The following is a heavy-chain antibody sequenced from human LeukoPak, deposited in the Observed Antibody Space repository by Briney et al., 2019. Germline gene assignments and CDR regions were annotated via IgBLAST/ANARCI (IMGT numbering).Heavy chain of an antibody. J-gene: IGHJ5*02. V-gene: IGHV5-51*01. D-gene: IGHD2-15*01. Sequence: GESLKISCKGSGYRFTNYWIGWVRQMPGKGLEWMGIIYPGDSDTRYSPSFQGQVTISADKSISTAYLQWSSLKASDTAMYYCARCSGGSCYSGSGWFDPWGQGTLVTVSS. CDR3: ARCSGGSCYSGSGWFDP. CDR1: GYRFTNYW. CDR2: IYPGDSDT.